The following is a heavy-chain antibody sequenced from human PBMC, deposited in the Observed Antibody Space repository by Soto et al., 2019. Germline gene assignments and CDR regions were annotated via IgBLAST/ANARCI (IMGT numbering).Heavy chain of an antibody. CDR3: ASFRYSSSDYIDY. J-gene: IGHJ4*02. D-gene: IGHD6-13*01. V-gene: IGHV3-74*01. Sequence: GGSLRLSCAASGFTFSSYWMHWVRQAPGKGLVWVSRINSDGSSTSYADSVKGRFTISRDNAKNTLYLQMNSLRAEDTAVYYCASFRYSSSDYIDYWGQGTLVTVSS. CDR1: GFTFSSYW. CDR2: INSDGSST.